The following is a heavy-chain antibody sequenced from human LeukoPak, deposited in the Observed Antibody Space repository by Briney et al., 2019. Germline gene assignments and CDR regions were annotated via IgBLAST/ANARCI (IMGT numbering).Heavy chain of an antibody. J-gene: IGHJ6*03. CDR3: ARGLGGTGGYSSGYYHYYYYYYMDV. CDR1: GGSFSGYY. D-gene: IGHD3-22*01. Sequence: SDTLSLTCAVYGGSFSGYYWSWIRQPPGKGLEWIGEINHSGSTNYNPSLKSRVTISVDTSKNQFSLKLSSVTAADTAVYYCARGLGGTGGYSSGYYHYYYYYYMDVWGKGTTVTVSS. CDR2: INHSGST. V-gene: IGHV4-34*01.